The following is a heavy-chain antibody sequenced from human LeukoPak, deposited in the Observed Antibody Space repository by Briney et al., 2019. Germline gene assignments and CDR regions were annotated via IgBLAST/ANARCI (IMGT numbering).Heavy chain of an antibody. CDR3: AKDQWLVLNY. D-gene: IGHD6-19*01. CDR1: GFSFNDYG. CDR2: IQYSGNNK. V-gene: IGHV3-30*02. J-gene: IGHJ4*02. Sequence: GGSLRLSCAASGFSFNDYGMHWVRKAPGRGLEWVAFIQYSGNNKYYADSVKGRFTISRDNSKNTLYLQMNSLRSDDTALYYCAKDQWLVLNYWGQGTLVTVSS.